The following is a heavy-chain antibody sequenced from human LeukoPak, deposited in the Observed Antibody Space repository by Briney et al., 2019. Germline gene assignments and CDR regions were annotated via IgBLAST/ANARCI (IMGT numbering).Heavy chain of an antibody. Sequence: SETLSLTCTVSGGSISSGGYYWSWFRQHPGKGLEWIGYIYYSGSTYYNPSLKSRVIISVDTSKNQFSLKLSSVIAADTAVYYCARGGRDGYNWRDYWGQGTLVTVSS. D-gene: IGHD5-24*01. CDR2: IYYSGST. V-gene: IGHV4-31*03. CDR1: GGSISSGGYY. J-gene: IGHJ4*02. CDR3: ARGGRDGYNWRDY.